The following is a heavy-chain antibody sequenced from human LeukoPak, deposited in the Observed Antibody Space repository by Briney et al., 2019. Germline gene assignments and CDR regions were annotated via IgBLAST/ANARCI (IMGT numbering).Heavy chain of an antibody. V-gene: IGHV3-30-3*01. CDR3: ARTTVTSAYYYYGMDV. J-gene: IGHJ6*02. Sequence: PGRSLRLSCAASGFTFSSYAMHWVRQAPGKGLEWVAVISYDGSNKYYADSVKGRFTISRDNSKNTLYLQMNSLRAEDTAVYYCARTTVTSAYYYYGMDVWGQGTTVTVSS. CDR1: GFTFSSYA. CDR2: ISYDGSNK. D-gene: IGHD4-17*01.